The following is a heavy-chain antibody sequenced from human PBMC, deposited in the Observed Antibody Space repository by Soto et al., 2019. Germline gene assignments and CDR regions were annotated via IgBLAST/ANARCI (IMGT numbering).Heavy chain of an antibody. Sequence: QVQLQESGPGLVKPSGSLALTCAVSGDSISSNKWWSWVRQSPGKGLEWIGEIFQTGSTNYNPSLKSRIAMSVDKSKNQFSLELSSVTAAATAVYYCIKNGDYFLQHWGQGTLVTVSS. V-gene: IGHV4-4*02. CDR2: IFQTGST. CDR3: IKNGDYFLQH. CDR1: GDSISSNKW. D-gene: IGHD2-21*01. J-gene: IGHJ1*01.